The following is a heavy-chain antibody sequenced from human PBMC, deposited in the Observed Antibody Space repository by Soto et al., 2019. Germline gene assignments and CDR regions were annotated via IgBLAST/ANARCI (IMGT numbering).Heavy chain of an antibody. J-gene: IGHJ4*02. D-gene: IGHD5-12*01. Sequence: SETLGVSCAFYVGSFSGYYWSWIRQPPGKGLELIGEINHSGSNNYNPSLKSRVTMSVDTSKNQFSLKLSSVTAADTAVYYCARHRYSGYDFDYWGQGTLVTVSS. CDR2: INHSGSN. V-gene: IGHV4-34*01. CDR3: ARHRYSGYDFDY. CDR1: VGSFSGYY.